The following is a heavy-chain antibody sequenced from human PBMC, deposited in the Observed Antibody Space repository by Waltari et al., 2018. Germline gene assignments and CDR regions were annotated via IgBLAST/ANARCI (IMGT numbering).Heavy chain of an antibody. V-gene: IGHV3-23*03. CDR3: AKDPAGAEYFQH. Sequence: EVQLLESGGGLVQPGGSLRLSCAASGFTFSSYAMSWVRQAPGKGLEWVSVIYSGGSTYYADSVKGRFTISRDNSKNTLYLQMNSLRAEDTAVYYCAKDPAGAEYFQHWGQGTLVTVSS. CDR1: GFTFSSYA. CDR2: IYSGGST. J-gene: IGHJ1*01.